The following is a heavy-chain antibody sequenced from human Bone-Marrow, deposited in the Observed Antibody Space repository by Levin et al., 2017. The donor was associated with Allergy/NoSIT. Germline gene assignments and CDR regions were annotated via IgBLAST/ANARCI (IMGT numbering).Heavy chain of an antibody. CDR2: INNRGQIT. D-gene: IGHD3-3*02. Sequence: GGSLRLSCALSGLTMRSYSFNWIRQAPGKGLEWIAYINNRGQITYYADSVKGRFTVSRDNDLGSLSLQMHSLTAEDTGVYYCASKIVDVDYYHYYMDVWGTGTTVTVS. CDR3: ASKIVDVDYYHYYMDV. CDR1: GLTMRSYS. V-gene: IGHV3-48*04. J-gene: IGHJ6*03.